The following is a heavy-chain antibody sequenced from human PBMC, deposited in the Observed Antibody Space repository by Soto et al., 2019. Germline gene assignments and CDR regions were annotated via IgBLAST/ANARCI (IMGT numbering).Heavy chain of an antibody. V-gene: IGHV4-28*03. CDR2: IYYSGST. J-gene: IGHJ4*02. D-gene: IGHD2-15*01. CDR1: GYSISSSNW. Sequence: TLSLTCAVYGYSISSSNWWGWIRQPPGKGLEWIGYIYYSGSTYYNPSLKSRVTMSVDTSKNQFSLKLSSVTAVDTAVYYCATGPRPTHVDYWGQGTLVTAPQ. CDR3: ATGPRPTHVDY.